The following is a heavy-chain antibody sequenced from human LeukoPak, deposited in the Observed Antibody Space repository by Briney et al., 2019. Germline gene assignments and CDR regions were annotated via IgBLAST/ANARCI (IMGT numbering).Heavy chain of an antibody. Sequence: SQTLSLTCAISGDSVSSNSAAWNWIRQSPSRGLEWLGRTYYRSKWYNDYAVSVKSRITINPDTSKNQFSLKLSSVTAADTAVYYCARFSGSGSYYFDYWGQGTLVTVSS. CDR1: GDSVSSNSAA. V-gene: IGHV6-1*01. CDR3: ARFSGSGSYYFDY. D-gene: IGHD1-26*01. CDR2: TYYRSKWYN. J-gene: IGHJ4*02.